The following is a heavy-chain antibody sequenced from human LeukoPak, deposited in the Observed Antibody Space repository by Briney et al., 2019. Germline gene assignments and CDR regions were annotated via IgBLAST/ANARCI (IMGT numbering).Heavy chain of an antibody. CDR2: IYYSGST. Sequence: PSETLSLTCTVSTGSISSSSYYWGWIRQPPGKGLEWIGSIYYSGSTYYNPSLKSRVTVSVDTSKNQFSLKLSSVTAADTAVYYCASLVVVTAILDYWGQGTLVTVSS. V-gene: IGHV4-39*01. D-gene: IGHD2-21*02. CDR3: ASLVVVTAILDY. J-gene: IGHJ4*02. CDR1: TGSISSSSYY.